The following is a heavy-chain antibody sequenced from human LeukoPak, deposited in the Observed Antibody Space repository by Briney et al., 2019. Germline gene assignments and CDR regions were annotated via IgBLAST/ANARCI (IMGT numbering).Heavy chain of an antibody. D-gene: IGHD3-22*01. CDR1: GGSISSSSYY. CDR3: ARLTTYYYDSSGYD. J-gene: IGHJ4*02. CDR2: IYYSGST. V-gene: IGHV4-39*01. Sequence: SETLSLTCTVSGGSISSSSYYWGWIRQPPGKGLEWIGSIYYSGSTYYNPSLKSRVTISVDTSKNQFSLKLSSATAADTAVYYCARLTTYYYDSSGYDWGQGTLVTVSS.